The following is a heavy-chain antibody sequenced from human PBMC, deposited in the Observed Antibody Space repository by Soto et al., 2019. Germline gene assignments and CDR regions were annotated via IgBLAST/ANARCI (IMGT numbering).Heavy chain of an antibody. CDR1: GFTFNHYA. V-gene: IGHV3-23*01. Sequence: EVQLLQSGGVLVQPGGSLRLSCAASGFTFNHYAMNWVRQAPGKGLEWVSTISDSGATYYADSVKGRFTISRDNSKNTLYLQMNSLRAEDTAVYFCAKGVAGLHCTRASCLFYFDYWGQGTLVTVSS. CDR3: AKGVAGLHCTRASCLFYFDY. J-gene: IGHJ4*02. CDR2: ISDSGAT. D-gene: IGHD2-2*01.